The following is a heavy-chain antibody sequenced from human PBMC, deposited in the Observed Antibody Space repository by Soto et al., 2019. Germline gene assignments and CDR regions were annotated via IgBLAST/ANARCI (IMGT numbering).Heavy chain of an antibody. CDR1: GYTFTSYA. J-gene: IGHJ5*02. V-gene: IGHV1-3*01. CDR2: INAGNGNT. CDR3: ARGLRYCSSTSCSGWWFDP. D-gene: IGHD2-2*01. Sequence: ASVKVSCKASGYTFTSYAMHWVRPAPGQRVEWMGWINAGNGNTKYSQKFQGRVTITRDTSASTAYMELSSLRSEDTAVYYCARGLRYCSSTSCSGWWFDPWGQGTLVTVSS.